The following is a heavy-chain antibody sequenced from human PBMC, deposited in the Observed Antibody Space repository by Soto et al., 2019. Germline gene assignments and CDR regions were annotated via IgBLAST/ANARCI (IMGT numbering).Heavy chain of an antibody. CDR3: VRAQSRQLLLAWFDA. CDR1: GYTFIAHF. Sequence: QVQLVQSGAEVKKPGASVTVSCEASGYTFIAHFIHWVRQAPGQGLEWMGWIYPDTGGTNYAQKFRDRVTRTRDTSVSTAYMEVNGLKSDDTAVYYGVRAQSRQLLLAWFDAWGQGTLVSVSS. V-gene: IGHV1-2*02. D-gene: IGHD2-2*01. J-gene: IGHJ5*02. CDR2: IYPDTGGT.